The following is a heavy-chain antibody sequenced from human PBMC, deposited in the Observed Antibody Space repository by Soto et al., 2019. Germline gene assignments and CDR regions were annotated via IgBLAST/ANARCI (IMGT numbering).Heavy chain of an antibody. CDR2: INPNSGGT. V-gene: IGHV1-2*04. J-gene: IGHJ5*02. CDR3: ARETLGYCSSTSCAETNWFDP. CDR1: GYTFTGYY. D-gene: IGHD2-2*01. Sequence: QVQLVQSGAEVKKPGASVKVSCKASGYTFTGYYMHWVRQAPGQGLEWMGWINPNSGGTNYAQKFQGWVTMTRDTSISKAYMELSRLRSDDTAVYYCARETLGYCSSTSCAETNWFDPWGQGTLVTVSS.